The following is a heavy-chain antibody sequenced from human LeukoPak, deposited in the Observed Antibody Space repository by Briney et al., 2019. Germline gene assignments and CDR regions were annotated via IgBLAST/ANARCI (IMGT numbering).Heavy chain of an antibody. J-gene: IGHJ6*03. CDR3: AKDRSSRYDFWSGSFSHYHYYCMDV. D-gene: IGHD3-3*01. CDR1: GFTFSSYA. Sequence: GGSLRLSCAASGFTFSSYAMSWVRQAPGKGLEWVSAISGGSADYADSVKGRFSISIDNSKNTLYLQMNSLRAEDTAVYYCAKDRSSRYDFWSGSFSHYHYYCMDVWGKGTTVTVSS. V-gene: IGHV3-23*01. CDR2: ISGGSA.